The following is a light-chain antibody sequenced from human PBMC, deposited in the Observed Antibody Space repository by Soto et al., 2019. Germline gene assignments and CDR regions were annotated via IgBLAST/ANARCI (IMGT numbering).Light chain of an antibody. J-gene: IGLJ2*01. CDR2: DVS. Sequence: QSALTQPRSVSGSPGQSVTISCTGTSSDVGGYNYVSWYPQHPGKAPKLMIYDVSKRPSGVPDRFSGSKSGNTASLTISGLQAEDEADYYCCSYAGSYTFVVFGGGTKVTVL. V-gene: IGLV2-11*01. CDR1: SSDVGGYNY. CDR3: CSYAGSYTFVV.